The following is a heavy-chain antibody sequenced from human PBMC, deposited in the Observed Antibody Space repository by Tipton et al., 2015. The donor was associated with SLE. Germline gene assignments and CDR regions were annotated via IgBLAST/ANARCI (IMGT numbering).Heavy chain of an antibody. V-gene: IGHV4-38-2*02. CDR3: ARAMRQWLVLDYYCYMDV. CDR2: IYTSGST. D-gene: IGHD6-19*01. Sequence: TLSLTCTVPGYSISSGYYWGWIRQPPGKGLEWIGYIYTSGSTNYNPSLKSRVTISVDTSKNQFSLKLSSVTAADTAVYYCARAMRQWLVLDYYCYMDVWGKGTTVTVSS. CDR1: GYSISSGYY. J-gene: IGHJ6*03.